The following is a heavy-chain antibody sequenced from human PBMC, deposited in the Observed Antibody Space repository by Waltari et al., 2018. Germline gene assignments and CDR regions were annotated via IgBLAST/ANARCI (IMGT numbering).Heavy chain of an antibody. J-gene: IGHJ4*02. CDR1: GFTFSRPW. Sequence: EVQVVESGGGLVQAGGSLRLACAASGFTFSRPWMTWVRQAPGKGLEWVANIKTDGSETYYVDSVKGRFTISRDNTKNSLYLQMSSLRAEDTAVYYCAIGGVETSWYWRYWGQGTLVTVSS. V-gene: IGHV3-7*01. CDR2: IKTDGSET. CDR3: AIGGVETSWYWRY. D-gene: IGHD6-13*01.